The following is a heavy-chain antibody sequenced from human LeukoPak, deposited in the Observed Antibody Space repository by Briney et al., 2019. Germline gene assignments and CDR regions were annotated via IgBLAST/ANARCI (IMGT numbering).Heavy chain of an antibody. J-gene: IGHJ4*02. CDR2: ISSSRSTI. Sequence: GGSLRLSCAASGFIFSSYSMNWVRQAPGKGLEWVSYISSSRSTIYYADSVKGRFTISRDNAKNSLYLQMNSLRAEDTAVYYCVRATGRDRFDYWGQGTLVTVSS. D-gene: IGHD2-21*02. CDR3: VRATGRDRFDY. CDR1: GFIFSSYS. V-gene: IGHV3-48*04.